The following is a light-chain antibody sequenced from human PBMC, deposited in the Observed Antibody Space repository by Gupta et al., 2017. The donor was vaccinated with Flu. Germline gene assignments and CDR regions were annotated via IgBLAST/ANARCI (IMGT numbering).Light chain of an antibody. Sequence: NCKSSQSVLYSSNNKNYLAWYQQKPGQPPKLLIYGASTRESGVPDRFSGSGSGTDFTLTISALQAEDVAVYFCHHYYTTPPAFGPGTKVEIK. V-gene: IGKV4-1*01. CDR2: GAS. CDR3: HHYYTTPPA. J-gene: IGKJ3*01. CDR1: QSVLYSSNNKNY.